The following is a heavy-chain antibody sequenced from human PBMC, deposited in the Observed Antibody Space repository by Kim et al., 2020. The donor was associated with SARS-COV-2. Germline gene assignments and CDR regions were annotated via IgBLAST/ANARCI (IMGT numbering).Heavy chain of an antibody. CDR3: ARDRVAAAYWFDP. Sequence: AQNLHGRVTMPPDTSTRTAYMELRSLRSDDTAVYYCARDRVAAAYWFDPWGQGTLVTVSS. V-gene: IGHV1-18*01. J-gene: IGHJ5*02. D-gene: IGHD6-13*01.